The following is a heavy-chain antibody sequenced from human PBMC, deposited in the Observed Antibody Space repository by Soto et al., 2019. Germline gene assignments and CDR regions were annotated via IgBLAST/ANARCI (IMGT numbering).Heavy chain of an antibody. CDR2: IYYSGST. Sequence: QVQLQESGPGLVKPSQTLSLTCTVSGGSISSGGYYWSWIRQHPGKGLEWIGYIYYSGSTYYNPSLKSRVTISVDTSKNQFSLKLSSVTASDTAVYYCARGSKADNWFDPWGQGTLVTVSS. D-gene: IGHD6-13*01. V-gene: IGHV4-31*03. J-gene: IGHJ5*02. CDR3: ARGSKADNWFDP. CDR1: GGSISSGGYY.